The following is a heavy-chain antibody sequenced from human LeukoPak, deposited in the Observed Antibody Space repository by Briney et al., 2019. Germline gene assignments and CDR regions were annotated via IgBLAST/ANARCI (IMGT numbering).Heavy chain of an antibody. CDR3: ARDLDYYDSSGYFYRFDY. V-gene: IGHV3-66*01. J-gene: IGHJ4*02. Sequence: GGSLRLSCAASGFTVSSNYMSWVRQAPGKGLEWVSVIYSGGSTYYADSVKGRFNISRDNSKNTLYLQMNSLRAEDTAVYYCARDLDYYDSSGYFYRFDYWGQGTLVTVSS. D-gene: IGHD3-22*01. CDR1: GFTVSSNY. CDR2: IYSGGST.